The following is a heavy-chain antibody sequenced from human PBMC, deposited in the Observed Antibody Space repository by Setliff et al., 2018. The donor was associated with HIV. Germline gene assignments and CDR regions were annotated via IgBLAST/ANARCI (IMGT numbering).Heavy chain of an antibody. J-gene: IGHJ4*02. CDR3: ATYSSSWPDY. Sequence: PSETLSLTCSVSGVSISSSNYYWGWIRQPPGKGLEWIGYIYYSGSTNYNPSLKSRVTISVDTSKNQFSLKLSSVTAADTSVYYCATYSSSWPDYWGQGTLVTVSS. V-gene: IGHV4-39*01. D-gene: IGHD6-13*01. CDR2: IYYSGST. CDR1: GVSISSSNYY.